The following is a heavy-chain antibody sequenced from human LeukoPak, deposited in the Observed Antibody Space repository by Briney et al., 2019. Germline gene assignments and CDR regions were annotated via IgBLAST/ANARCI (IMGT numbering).Heavy chain of an antibody. J-gene: IGHJ4*02. CDR2: INPNSGGT. D-gene: IGHD3-22*01. CDR3: ARADYYYDSSGYY. CDR1: GHTFTGYY. Sequence: GSSVKVSCKASGHTFTGYYMHWVRQAPGQGLEWMGWINPNSGGTNYAQKFQGRVTMTRDTSISTAYMELSRLRSDDTAVYYCARADYYYDSSGYYWGQGTLVTVSS. V-gene: IGHV1-2*02.